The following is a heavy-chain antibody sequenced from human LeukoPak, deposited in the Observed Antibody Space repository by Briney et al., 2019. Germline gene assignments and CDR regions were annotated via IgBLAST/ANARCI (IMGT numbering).Heavy chain of an antibody. CDR3: ARGSTYGGTPFDY. CDR1: GGSISSSSYY. D-gene: IGHD4-23*01. J-gene: IGHJ4*02. CDR2: IYYSGST. V-gene: IGHV4-39*07. Sequence: SETLSLTCTVSGGSISSSSYYWGWIRQPPGKGLEWIGSIYYSGSTYYNPSLKGRVTISVDTSKNQFSLKLSSVTAADTAVYYCARGSTYGGTPFDYWGQGTLVTVSS.